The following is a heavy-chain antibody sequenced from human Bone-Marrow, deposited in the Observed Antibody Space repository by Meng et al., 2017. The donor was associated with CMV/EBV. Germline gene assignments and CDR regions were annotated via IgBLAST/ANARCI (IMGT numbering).Heavy chain of an antibody. D-gene: IGHD4-17*01. CDR2: INSDGSST. CDR1: GFTFSSYW. V-gene: IGHV3-74*01. J-gene: IGHJ4*02. CDR3: ARETTVTKYFDY. Sequence: GESLKISCAASGFTFSSYWMHWVRQAPGKGLVWVSRINSDGSSTSYADSVKGRFTISRDNAKNTLYLQMNSLRAEDTAVYYCARETTVTKYFDYWGQGTLVTVSS.